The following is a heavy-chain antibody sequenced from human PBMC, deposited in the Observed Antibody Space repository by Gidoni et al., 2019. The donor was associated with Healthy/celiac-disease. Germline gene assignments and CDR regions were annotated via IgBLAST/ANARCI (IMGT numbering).Heavy chain of an antibody. Sequence: QVQLVQSGAEVKKPGSSVKVSCKASRGTFSSYAISWVRQAPGQGLEWMGGIIPIFGTANYAQKFQGRVTITADESTSTAYMELSSLRSEDTAVYYCARDGRGCSGGSCYLDYWGQGTLVTVSS. CDR1: RGTFSSYA. D-gene: IGHD2-15*01. CDR2: IIPIFGTA. CDR3: ARDGRGCSGGSCYLDY. J-gene: IGHJ4*02. V-gene: IGHV1-69*01.